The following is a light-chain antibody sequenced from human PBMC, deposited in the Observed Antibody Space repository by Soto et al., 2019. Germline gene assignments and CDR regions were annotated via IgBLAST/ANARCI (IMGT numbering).Light chain of an antibody. CDR1: QSVSSNY. Sequence: EIVLTQSPGTLSLSPGERATLSCRASQSVSSNYLAWYQQKPGRAPRLLIYGASSRATGIPDRFSGSGSGTDFTLTISRLEPEDFAVYYCQQYGNSPQTFGQGTKVDI. V-gene: IGKV3-20*01. J-gene: IGKJ1*01. CDR3: QQYGNSPQT. CDR2: GAS.